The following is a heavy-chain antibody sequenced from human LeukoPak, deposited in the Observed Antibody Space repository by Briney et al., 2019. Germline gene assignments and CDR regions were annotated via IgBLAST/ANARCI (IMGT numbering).Heavy chain of an antibody. CDR1: GFTFRSYA. Sequence: PGRSLRLSCAASGFTFRSYAMHWVRQAPGKGLEWVAVISYDGSYDFYADSVKGRFSISRDNYKNTLYLQMNSLRAEDTAVYYCAREVVRHFDDWGQGTLVTVSS. CDR3: AREVVRHFDD. J-gene: IGHJ4*02. D-gene: IGHD2-15*01. V-gene: IGHV3-30*04. CDR2: ISYDGSYD.